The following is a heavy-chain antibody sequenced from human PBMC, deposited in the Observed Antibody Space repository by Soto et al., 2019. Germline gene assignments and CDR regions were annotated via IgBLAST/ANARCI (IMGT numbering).Heavy chain of an antibody. V-gene: IGHV4-31*02. CDR2: IFNGGST. D-gene: IGHD1-1*01. CDR3: TTGDDTSKVDL. J-gene: IGHJ5*02. Sequence: QVQLQESGPGLVKPSETLSLTCTVSGGSLNTKRWSWIRQHPWKGLEWIGYIFNGGSTSYNPSLNNRVSISVDMSTNQFSLRLSSVTAADTGMYYCTTGDDTSKVDLWGQGTLVTVSS. CDR1: GGSLNTKR.